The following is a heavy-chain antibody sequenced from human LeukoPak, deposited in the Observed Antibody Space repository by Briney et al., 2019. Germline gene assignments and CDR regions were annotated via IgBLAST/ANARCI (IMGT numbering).Heavy chain of an antibody. V-gene: IGHV1-69*04. CDR1: GGTFSSYA. CDR2: IIPILGIA. J-gene: IGHJ5*02. Sequence: ASVKVSCKASGGTFSSYAISWVRQAPGQGLEWMGRIIPILGIANYAQKFQGRVTITADKSTSTAYMELSSLRSEDTAVYYCVRAQPYGSGSYLVGTWGQGTLVTVSS. D-gene: IGHD3-10*01. CDR3: VRAQPYGSGSYLVGT.